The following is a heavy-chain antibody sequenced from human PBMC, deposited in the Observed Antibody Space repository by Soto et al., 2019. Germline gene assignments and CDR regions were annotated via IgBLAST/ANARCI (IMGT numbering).Heavy chain of an antibody. CDR1: GFTFSNYA. J-gene: IGHJ4*02. CDR3: ASGYDTSGYYPFDY. D-gene: IGHD3-22*01. CDR2: ISYDGDNE. V-gene: IGHV3-30-3*01. Sequence: PGGSLRLSCAASGFTFSNYAMHWVRQAPGKGLEWVAIISYDGDNEYYADSVKGRFSISRDNSRNTLYLQMNSLRHEDTAVYYCASGYDTSGYYPFDYWGQGTLFTV.